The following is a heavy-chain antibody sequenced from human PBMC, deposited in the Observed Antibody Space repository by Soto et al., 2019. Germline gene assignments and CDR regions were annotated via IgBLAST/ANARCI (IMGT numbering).Heavy chain of an antibody. CDR1: GCSLRRGCFY. CDR3: ARSVSGGRKKQYYFDY. Sequence: SETLSPTCPVSGCSLRRGCFYLRRFPPQPGKGLEWIGYIYYSGSTYYNPSLKSRVTISVDTSKNQFSLKLSSVTAADTAVYYCARSVSGGRKKQYYFDYWGQGTLVTVSS. V-gene: IGHV4-31*03. D-gene: IGHD2-15*01. CDR2: IYYSGST. J-gene: IGHJ4*02.